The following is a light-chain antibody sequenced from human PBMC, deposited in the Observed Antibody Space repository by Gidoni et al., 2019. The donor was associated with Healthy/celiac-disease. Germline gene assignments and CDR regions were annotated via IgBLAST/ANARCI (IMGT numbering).Light chain of an antibody. Sequence: DIQITQSPSSLSASVGDRVTITCRASQSSNSYLNWYQQKPGKAPKLLIYAASSLQSGVPSRFSGSGSGTDFTLTISSLQPEDVATYYCQKSYSTGTFXQXTKVEIK. CDR1: QSSNSY. CDR2: AAS. J-gene: IGKJ1*01. CDR3: QKSYSTGT. V-gene: IGKV1-39*01.